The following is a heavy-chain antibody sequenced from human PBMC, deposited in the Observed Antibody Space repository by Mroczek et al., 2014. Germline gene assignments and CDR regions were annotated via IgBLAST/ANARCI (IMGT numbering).Heavy chain of an antibody. V-gene: IGHV3-21*01. CDR2: ISSSSSYI. J-gene: IGHJ4*02. Sequence: ESGGGLVKPGGSLRLSCAASGFTFSSYSMNWVRQAPGKGLEWVSSISSSSSYIYYADSVKGRFTISRDNAKNSLYLQMNSLRAEDTAVYYCASYYDSSGYYPYYFDYWGQGTLVTVSS. D-gene: IGHD3-22*01. CDR3: ASYYDSSGYYPYYFDY. CDR1: GFTFSSYS.